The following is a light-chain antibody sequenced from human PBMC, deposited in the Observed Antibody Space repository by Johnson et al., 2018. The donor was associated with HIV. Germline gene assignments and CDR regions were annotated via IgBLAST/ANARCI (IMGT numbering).Light chain of an antibody. CDR1: SSNIGNNY. CDR3: GTWDSSLSAGF. CDR2: DNN. V-gene: IGLV1-51*01. Sequence: QSVLTQPPPVSAAPGQKVTISCSGSSSNIGNNYVSWYQQLPGTAPKLLIYDNNKRPSGIPDRFSGSKSGTSATLGITGLQTGDEADYYCGTWDSSLSAGFFGTGTKLIVL. J-gene: IGLJ1*01.